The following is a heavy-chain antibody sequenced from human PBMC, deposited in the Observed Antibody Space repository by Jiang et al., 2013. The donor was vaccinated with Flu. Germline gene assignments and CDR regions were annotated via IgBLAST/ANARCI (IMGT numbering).Heavy chain of an antibody. V-gene: IGHV4-31*02. CDR3: ARGRQDPRRSSGLDY. Sequence: KSRVTISVDTSKNQFSLKLSSVTAADTAVYYCARGRQDPRRSSGLDYWGQGTLVTVSS. J-gene: IGHJ4*02. D-gene: IGHD3-22*01.